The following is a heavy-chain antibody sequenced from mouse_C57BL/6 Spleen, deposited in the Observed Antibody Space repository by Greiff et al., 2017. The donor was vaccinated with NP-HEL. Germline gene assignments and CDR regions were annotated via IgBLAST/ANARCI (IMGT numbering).Heavy chain of an antibody. CDR1: GFTFSDYY. Sequence: EVKLMESEGGLVQPGRSMKLSCTASGFTFSDYYMAWVRQVPEKGLEWVANINYDGSSTYYLDSLKSRFIISRDNAKNILYLQMSSLKSEDTATYYCARYYYGSSYGWYFDVWGTGTTVTVSS. V-gene: IGHV5-16*01. D-gene: IGHD1-1*01. CDR2: INYDGSST. CDR3: ARYYYGSSYGWYFDV. J-gene: IGHJ1*03.